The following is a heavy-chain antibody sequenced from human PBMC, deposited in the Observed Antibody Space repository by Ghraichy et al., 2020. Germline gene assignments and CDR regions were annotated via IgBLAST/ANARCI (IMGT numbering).Heavy chain of an antibody. CDR1: GDSISSSSYL. Sequence: SQTPSLTCTVSGDSISSSSYLWGWIRQPPGQGLEWIGSIYYSGTTYYNPSLKSRVSISVDTSKNQFSLNLSSVTAADTAVYYCARSRSGGIIITFGGIVARLDVWGKGTTVTVSS. D-gene: IGHD3-16*02. CDR2: IYYSGTT. CDR3: ARSRSGGIIITFGGIVARLDV. V-gene: IGHV4-39*05. J-gene: IGHJ6*04.